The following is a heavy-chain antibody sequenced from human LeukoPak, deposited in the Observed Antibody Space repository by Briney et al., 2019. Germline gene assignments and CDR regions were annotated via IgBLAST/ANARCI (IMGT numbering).Heavy chain of an antibody. CDR2: INHSGST. V-gene: IGHV4-34*01. CDR1: GGSFSDYY. CDR3: AGVTGYMIEDYFDY. D-gene: IGHD3-22*01. J-gene: IGHJ4*02. Sequence: SETLSLTCAVYGGSFSDYYWSWIRQSPGKGLEWIGEINHSGSTNYNPSLKSRVTISVDTSKNQFSLKLSSVTAADTAVYYCAGVTGYMIEDYFDYWGQGTLVTVSS.